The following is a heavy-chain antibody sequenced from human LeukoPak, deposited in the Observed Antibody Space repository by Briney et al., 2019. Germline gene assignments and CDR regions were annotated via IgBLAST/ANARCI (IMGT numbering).Heavy chain of an antibody. Sequence: PGGTLRLSCAASGFTFSSYGMSWVRQAPGKGLEWVSTIINSDGTTYYADSVKGRFTISRDNSKNMLYPQMNSLRAEDTAVYYCAKGYGSGSYYWFDPWGQGTLVTVSS. CDR1: GFTFSSYG. D-gene: IGHD3-10*01. J-gene: IGHJ5*02. V-gene: IGHV3-23*01. CDR3: AKGYGSGSYYWFDP. CDR2: IINSDGTT.